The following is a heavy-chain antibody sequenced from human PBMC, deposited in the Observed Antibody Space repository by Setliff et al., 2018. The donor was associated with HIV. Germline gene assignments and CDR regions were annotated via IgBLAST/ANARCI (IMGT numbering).Heavy chain of an antibody. CDR1: GGSISSSSYY. CDR2: IYYSGST. D-gene: IGHD3-10*01. CDR3: ATDYYYPRRMAFDI. V-gene: IGHV4-39*07. Sequence: SETLSLTCTVSGGSISSSSYYWGWIRQSPGKGLEWIGSIYYSGSTYYTTYNSPSLKSRVTMSADTSKTQFSLKLTSVTAADTAVYYCATDYYYPRRMAFDIWGQGTMVTVSS. J-gene: IGHJ3*02.